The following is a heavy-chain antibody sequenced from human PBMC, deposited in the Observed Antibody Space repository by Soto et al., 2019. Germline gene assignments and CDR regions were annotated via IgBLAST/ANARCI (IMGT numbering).Heavy chain of an antibody. D-gene: IGHD5-18*01. J-gene: IGHJ5*02. V-gene: IGHV4-61*08. Sequence: SETLSLTCTVSGGSISSGDYYWSWIRQPPGKGLEWIGYIYYSGSTNYNPSLKSRVTISVDTSKNQFSLKLSSVTAADTAVYYCARDGYSYGEPWFDPWGQGTLVTVSS. CDR1: GGSISSGDYY. CDR2: IYYSGST. CDR3: ARDGYSYGEPWFDP.